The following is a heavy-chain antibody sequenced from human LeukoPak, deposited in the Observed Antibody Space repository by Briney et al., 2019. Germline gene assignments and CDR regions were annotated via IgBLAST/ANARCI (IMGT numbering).Heavy chain of an antibody. V-gene: IGHV4-39*07. CDR3: ARAPVDADAFDI. Sequence: PSETLSLTCTVSGGPISSSSYYWGWIRQPPGKGLEWIGSIYYSGSTYYNPSLKSRVTISVDTSKNQFSLKLSSVTAADMAVYYCARAPVDADAFDIWGQGTMVTVSS. J-gene: IGHJ3*02. CDR1: GGPISSSSYY. CDR2: IYYSGST.